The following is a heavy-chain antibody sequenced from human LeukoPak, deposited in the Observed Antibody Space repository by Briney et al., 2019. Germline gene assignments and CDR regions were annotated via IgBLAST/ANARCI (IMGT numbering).Heavy chain of an antibody. CDR3: ARPLTLGYCSGGSCYPWAFDV. D-gene: IGHD2-15*01. J-gene: IGHJ3*01. V-gene: IGHV4-59*08. Sequence: SETLSLTCTVSGGSVSSYYWTWIRQPPGKGLEWIGYIYYSGSTSYNPSLKSRVTISVDTSKNQFSLKLSSVTAADTAVYYCARPLTLGYCSGGSCYPWAFDVWGQGTMVTVSS. CDR2: IYYSGST. CDR1: GGSVSSYY.